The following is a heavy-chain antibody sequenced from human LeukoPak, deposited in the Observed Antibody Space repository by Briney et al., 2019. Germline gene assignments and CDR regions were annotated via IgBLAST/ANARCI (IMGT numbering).Heavy chain of an antibody. CDR2: IIPIFGTA. D-gene: IGHD3-22*01. V-gene: IGHV1-69*06. CDR1: GGTFSSYA. J-gene: IGHJ4*02. CDR3: ARQDGRTYYYDSSGYTLDY. Sequence: SVKVSCKASGGTFSSYAISRVRQAPGQGLEWMGWIIPIFGTANYAQKFQGRVTITADKSTSTAYMELSSLRSEDTAVYYCARQDGRTYYYDSSGYTLDYWGQGTLVTVSS.